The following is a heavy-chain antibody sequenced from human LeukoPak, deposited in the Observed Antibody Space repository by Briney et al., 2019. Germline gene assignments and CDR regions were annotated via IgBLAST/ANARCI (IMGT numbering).Heavy chain of an antibody. CDR2: IIPIFGTA. V-gene: IGHV1-69*05. Sequence: SVTVSCKASGGTFSSYAISWVRRAPGQGLEWMGGIIPIFGTANYAQKFQGRVTITTDESTSTAYMELSSLRSEDTAVYYCARDPARNWNDAPGAFDIWGQGTMVTVSS. CDR1: GGTFSSYA. J-gene: IGHJ3*02. D-gene: IGHD1-1*01. CDR3: ARDPARNWNDAPGAFDI.